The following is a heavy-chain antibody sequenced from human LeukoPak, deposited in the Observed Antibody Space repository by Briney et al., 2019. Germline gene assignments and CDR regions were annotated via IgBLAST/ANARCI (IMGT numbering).Heavy chain of an antibody. V-gene: IGHV4-4*07. CDR1: GGSISSYY. Sequence: SETLSLTCTVSGGSISSYYWSWIRQPAGKGLEWIGRIYTSGSTNYNPSLKSRVTISVDTSKNQFSLKLSSVTAADTAVYYCARARVLRYFDWVANWFDPWGQGTLVTVSS. D-gene: IGHD3-9*01. J-gene: IGHJ5*02. CDR2: IYTSGST. CDR3: ARARVLRYFDWVANWFDP.